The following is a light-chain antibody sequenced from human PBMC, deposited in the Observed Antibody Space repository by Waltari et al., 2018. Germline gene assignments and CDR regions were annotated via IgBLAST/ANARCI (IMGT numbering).Light chain of an antibody. V-gene: IGLV8-61*01. CDR2: STN. J-gene: IGLJ3*02. CDR1: SRPVPTYYY. Sequence: QTVVTKEPSFSVSPAGSVTLHCGLTSRPVPTYYYPGWYQQTPGQAPRTLIYSTNTRSSGVPDRFSGSILGNKAALTITGAQADDESDYYCVLYMGSGIWVFGGGTKLTVL. CDR3: VLYMGSGIWV.